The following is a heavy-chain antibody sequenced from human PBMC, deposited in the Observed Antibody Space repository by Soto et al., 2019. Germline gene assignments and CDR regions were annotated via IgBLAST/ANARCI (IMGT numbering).Heavy chain of an antibody. V-gene: IGHV3-23*01. CDR2: LSGSGGAT. D-gene: IGHD3-3*01. CDR1: GFTFSTYA. Sequence: EVQLLESGGGLVQPGGSLRLSCAASGFTFSTYAMSWVRQAPGKGLEWVSALSGSGGATYYTDSVKGRFTISRDNSKNTLYLQVASLRADDTAIYYCATGAGGGVLWSSNYFGRVDYGGPGTLVTVSS. J-gene: IGHJ4*02. CDR3: ATGAGGGVLWSSNYFGRVDY.